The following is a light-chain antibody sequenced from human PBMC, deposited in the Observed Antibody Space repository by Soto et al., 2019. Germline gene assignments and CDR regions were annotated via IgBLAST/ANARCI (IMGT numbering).Light chain of an antibody. J-gene: IGKJ4*01. CDR2: GAS. CDR1: QSVSSN. CDR3: QQYNTSPPLT. Sequence: EIVMTQSPGTLSVSPGERATLSCRASQSVSSNLAWYQQKPGQAPRLLIYGASTRATGIPARFSGSGSGTEFTLTISSLQSEDFAVYYCQQYNTSPPLTLGGGTKVDIK. V-gene: IGKV3-15*01.